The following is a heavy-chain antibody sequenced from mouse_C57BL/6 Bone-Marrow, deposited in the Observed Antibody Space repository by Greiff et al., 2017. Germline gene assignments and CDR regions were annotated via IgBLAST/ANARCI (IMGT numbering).Heavy chain of an antibody. V-gene: IGHV1-64*01. CDR1: GYTFTSYW. CDR3: ARKGVRGYFDV. J-gene: IGHJ1*03. CDR2: IHPKSGST. D-gene: IGHD2-2*01. Sequence: QVQLQQPGAELVKPGASVKLSCKASGYTFTSYWMHWVKQRPGQGLEWIGMIHPKSGSTNYNEKFKSKATLTVDKSSSTAYMQLSSLTSEDSAVYYCARKGVRGYFDVWGTGTTVTVSS.